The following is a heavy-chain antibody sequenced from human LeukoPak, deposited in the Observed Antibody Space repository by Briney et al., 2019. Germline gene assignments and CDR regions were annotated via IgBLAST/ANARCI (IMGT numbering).Heavy chain of an antibody. CDR3: ARGFLDYYYGMDV. V-gene: IGHV3-21*01. CDR2: INSGSSDI. CDR1: GFIFSDYT. J-gene: IGHJ6*02. Sequence: GGSLRLSCAASGFIFSDYTMNWVRQAPGKGLEWVSSINSGSSDIYYADSVKGRFTISRDNDKNSLYLQMDSLRVEDTAVYYCARGFLDYYYGMDVWGLGTTVTVSS.